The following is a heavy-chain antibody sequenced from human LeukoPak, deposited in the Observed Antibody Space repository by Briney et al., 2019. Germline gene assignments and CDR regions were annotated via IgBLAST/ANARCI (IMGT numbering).Heavy chain of an antibody. Sequence: PGGSLRLSCAASGFTVSSKYISWVRQAPGKGLEWVSVIYDGGSADYADSVKGRFTISRDNSKNTLYLQMNSLRAEDTAVYYCARDKVTMVRGVIRKSHFDYWGQGTLVTVSS. CDR2: IYDGGSA. CDR3: ARDKVTMVRGVIRKSHFDY. V-gene: IGHV3-66*01. CDR1: GFTVSSKY. D-gene: IGHD3-10*01. J-gene: IGHJ4*02.